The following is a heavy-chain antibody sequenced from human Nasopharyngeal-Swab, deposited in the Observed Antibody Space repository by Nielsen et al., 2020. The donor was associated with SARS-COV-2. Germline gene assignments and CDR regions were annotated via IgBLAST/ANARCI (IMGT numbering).Heavy chain of an antibody. D-gene: IGHD3-10*01. CDR2: IYTGGST. J-gene: IGHJ5*02. Sequence: GGSLRLSCAASGFTVSSNYMNWGRQAPGKGLEWVSVIYTGGSTYYADSVKGRFTISRDNSKNTLYLQMNSLRAEDTAVYYCAILEGNGSGSPWGQGTLVTVSS. V-gene: IGHV3-66*01. CDR1: GFTVSSNY. CDR3: AILEGNGSGSP.